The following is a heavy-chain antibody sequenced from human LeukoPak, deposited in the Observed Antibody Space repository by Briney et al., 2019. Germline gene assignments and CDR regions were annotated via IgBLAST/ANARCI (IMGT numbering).Heavy chain of an antibody. CDR1: GFTFDDYA. V-gene: IGHV3-9*01. J-gene: IGHJ4*02. Sequence: AGGSLRLSCAASGFTFDDYAMRWVRQAPGKGLEWVSGISWNSGTIGYADSVKGRFTISRDNANDSLYLQMNSLRTEDTALYYCAKGLDSGSYTDGVDYWGQGTLVTVSP. D-gene: IGHD3-10*01. CDR2: ISWNSGTI. CDR3: AKGLDSGSYTDGVDY.